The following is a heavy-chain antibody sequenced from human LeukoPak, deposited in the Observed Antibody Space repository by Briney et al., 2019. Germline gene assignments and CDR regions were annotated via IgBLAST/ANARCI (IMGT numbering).Heavy chain of an antibody. D-gene: IGHD3-10*01. J-gene: IGHJ4*02. Sequence: SETLSLTCAVYGGSFSGYYWSWIRQPPGKGLEWIGEINHSGSTNYNPSLKSRVTISVDTSKNQFSLKLSSVTAADTAVYYCARGRLLWFGELFTRRGTRGYFDYWGQGTLVTVSS. CDR1: GGSFSGYY. CDR3: ARGRLLWFGELFTRRGTRGYFDY. CDR2: INHSGST. V-gene: IGHV4-34*01.